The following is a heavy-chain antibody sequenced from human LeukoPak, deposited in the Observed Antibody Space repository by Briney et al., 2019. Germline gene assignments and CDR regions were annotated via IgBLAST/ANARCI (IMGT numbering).Heavy chain of an antibody. Sequence: GGSLRLSCAASGFIFSSYAMHWVRQAPGKGLGWVAVISYDGSNKYYADSVKGRFTISRDNSKNTLYLQMNSLRVADTAVYYCARLWSYFDYWGQGTLVTVSS. CDR2: ISYDGSNK. J-gene: IGHJ4*02. D-gene: IGHD2-8*02. CDR1: GFIFSSYA. CDR3: ARLWSYFDY. V-gene: IGHV3-30-3*01.